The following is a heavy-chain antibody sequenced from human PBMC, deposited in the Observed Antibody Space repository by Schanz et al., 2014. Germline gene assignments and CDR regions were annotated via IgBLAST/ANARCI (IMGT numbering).Heavy chain of an antibody. J-gene: IGHJ4*02. CDR1: GFGFSSYS. V-gene: IGHV3-48*04. CDR2: ISGSSRTI. CDR3: ARLDPYCRSGTCSRAFDF. Sequence: EVQLLESGGGVVQPGRSLRLSCAASGFGFSSYSMNWVRQAPGKGLEWVSYISGSSRTIYYADSMKGRFTVSRDSSKNTLFLQMNSLRTEDTAVYYCARLDPYCRSGTCSRAFDFWGQGTLVTVSS. D-gene: IGHD2-15*01.